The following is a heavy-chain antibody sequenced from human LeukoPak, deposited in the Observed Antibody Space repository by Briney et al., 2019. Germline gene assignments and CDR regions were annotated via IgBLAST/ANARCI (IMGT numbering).Heavy chain of an antibody. CDR2: ISSSSSYI. CDR3: ARGLHALWVGELWGFHWFDP. V-gene: IGHV3-21*01. CDR1: GFTFSSYS. D-gene: IGHD3-10*01. Sequence: GGSLRLSCAASGFTFSSYSMNWVRQAPGKGLEWVSSISSSSSYIYYADSVKGRFTISRDNAKNSLYLQMNSLRAEDTAVYYCARGLHALWVGELWGFHWFDPWGQGTLVTVSS. J-gene: IGHJ5*02.